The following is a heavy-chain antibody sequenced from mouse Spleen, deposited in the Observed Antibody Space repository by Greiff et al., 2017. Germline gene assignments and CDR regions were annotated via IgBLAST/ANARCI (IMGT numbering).Heavy chain of an antibody. CDR2: IDPSDSYT. D-gene: IGHD2-3*01. J-gene: IGHJ3*01. CDR1: GYTFTSYW. Sequence: QVQLQQPGAELVKPGASVKLSCKASGYTFTSYWMQWVKQRPGQGLEWIGEIDPSDSYTNYNQKFKGKATLTVDTSSSTAYMQLSSLTSEDSAVYYCGMGGLAYWGQGTLVTVSA. CDR3: GMGGLAY. V-gene: IGHV1-50*01.